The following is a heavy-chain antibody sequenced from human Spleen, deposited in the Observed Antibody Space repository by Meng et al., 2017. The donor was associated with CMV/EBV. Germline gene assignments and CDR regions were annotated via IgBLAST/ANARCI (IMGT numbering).Heavy chain of an antibody. D-gene: IGHD6-13*01. CDR2: INHSGST. J-gene: IGHJ4*02. CDR1: GGSFNDYY. V-gene: IGHV4-34*01. Sequence: GSLRLSCAVYGGSFNDYYCSWIRQFPGKGLEWIGEINHSGSTNYNPSLKSRVTISVDTSKNQFSLKLSSVTAADTAVYYCARSLHSSSWYTALSYFDYWGQGTLVTVSS. CDR3: ARSLHSSSWYTALSYFDY.